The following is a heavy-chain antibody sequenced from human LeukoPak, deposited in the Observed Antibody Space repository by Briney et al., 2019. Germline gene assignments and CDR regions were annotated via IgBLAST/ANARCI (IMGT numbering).Heavy chain of an antibody. CDR2: ISGSGGST. CDR3: AKGRVRAVAAAPDY. Sequence: HTGGSLRLSCAASGFTFSSYAMSWVRQAPGKGLEWVSAISGSGGSTYYADSVKGRFTISRDNSKNTLYLQMNSLRAEDTAVYYCAKGRVRAVAAAPDYWGQGTLVTVSS. CDR1: GFTFSSYA. D-gene: IGHD6-19*01. V-gene: IGHV3-23*01. J-gene: IGHJ4*02.